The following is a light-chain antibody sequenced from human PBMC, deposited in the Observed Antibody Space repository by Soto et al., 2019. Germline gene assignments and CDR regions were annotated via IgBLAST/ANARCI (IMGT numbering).Light chain of an antibody. CDR1: QSISSN. CDR2: GAS. V-gene: IGKV3-15*01. CDR3: QQYNPWRSIT. Sequence: EIVMTQSPATLSVSPGERATLSCRASQSISSNLGWYQQRPGQAPRLLIYGASTRATGIPARFSGSGSGTEFTLTISSLQSEDFAVYYCQQYNPWRSITFGQGTRLAIQ. J-gene: IGKJ5*01.